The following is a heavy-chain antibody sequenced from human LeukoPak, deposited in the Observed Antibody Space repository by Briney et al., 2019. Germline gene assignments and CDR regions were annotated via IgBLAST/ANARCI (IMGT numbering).Heavy chain of an antibody. D-gene: IGHD3-22*01. CDR2: IDSSSGTI. J-gene: IGHJ3*02. CDR3: ARVHSSYYYESSGYYHYDAFDI. CDR1: GFSFSPYS. V-gene: IGHV3-48*01. Sequence: GGSLRLSCAASGFSFSPYSMNWLRQAPGKGLEWVSYIDSSSGTIYYADSVRGRFTISGDNAKNSLYMRMNSLRAEDTAVYYCARVHSSYYYESSGYYHYDAFDIWGQGTMVTVSS.